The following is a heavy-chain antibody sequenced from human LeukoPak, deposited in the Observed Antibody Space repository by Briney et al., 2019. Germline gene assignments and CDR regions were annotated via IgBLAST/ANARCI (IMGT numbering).Heavy chain of an antibody. D-gene: IGHD3-16*02. CDR3: ARMPHVWGSYRPRNAFDI. CDR1: GGSFSGYY. CDR2: INHSGST. J-gene: IGHJ3*02. Sequence: SETLSLTCAVYGGSFSGYYWSWIRQPPGKGLEWIGEINHSGSTNYNPSLKSRVTISVDTSKNQFSLKLSSVTAADTAVYYCARMPHVWGSYRPRNAFDIWGQGTMVTVSS. V-gene: IGHV4-34*01.